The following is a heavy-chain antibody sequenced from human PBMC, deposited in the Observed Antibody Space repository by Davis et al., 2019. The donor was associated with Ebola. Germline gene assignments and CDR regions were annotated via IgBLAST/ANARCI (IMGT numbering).Heavy chain of an antibody. D-gene: IGHD6-6*01. J-gene: IGHJ5*02. V-gene: IGHV4-39*01. CDR2: IYYSGST. CDR1: GGSISSSSYY. CDR3: ARHRGSSSASWFDP. Sequence: MPSETLSLTCTVSGGSISSSSYYWGWIRQPPGKGLEWIGSIYYSGSTYYNPSLKSRVTISVDTSKNQFSLKLGSVTAADTAVYYCARHRGSSSASWFDPWGQGTLVTVSS.